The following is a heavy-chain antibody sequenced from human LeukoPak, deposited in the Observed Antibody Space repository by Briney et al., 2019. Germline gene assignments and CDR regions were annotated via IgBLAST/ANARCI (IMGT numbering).Heavy chain of an antibody. CDR1: GDSITNYF. J-gene: IGHJ4*02. Sequence: PSETLSLTCTVPGDSITNYFWNWIRQPAGKGLEWIGRIYTSGSTNYNPSLESRVTMSVDTSKNQFSLKVTSVTAADTAVYFCARETTYRSVDYWGQGTLVTVSS. CDR3: ARETTYRSVDY. V-gene: IGHV4-4*07. CDR2: IYTSGST. D-gene: IGHD6-19*01.